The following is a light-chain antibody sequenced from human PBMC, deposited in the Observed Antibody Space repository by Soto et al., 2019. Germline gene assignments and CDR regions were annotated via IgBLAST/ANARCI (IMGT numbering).Light chain of an antibody. V-gene: IGLV2-11*01. J-gene: IGLJ1*01. CDR2: DVS. CDR1: SSDVGGYNY. CDR3: CSYAGSYTFGYV. Sequence: QSALTQPRSVSGSPGQSVTISCTGTSSDVGGYNYVSWYQQHPGKAPKLMIYDVSKRPSGVPDRFSGSKSGNTASLTISGLQAEDEADYYCCSYAGSYTFGYVFGTGTQLTVL.